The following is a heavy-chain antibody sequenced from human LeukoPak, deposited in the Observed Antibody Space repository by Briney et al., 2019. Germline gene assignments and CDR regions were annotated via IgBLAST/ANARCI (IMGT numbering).Heavy chain of an antibody. Sequence: ASVKVSCKASGYTFTSYDINWVRQATGQGLEWMGWMNPNSGSTGYAQKFQGRATITRNTSISTAYMELSSLRSEDTAVYYCARGKLGIAALYYYYYYMDVWGKGTTVTVSS. CDR3: ARGKLGIAALYYYYYYMDV. D-gene: IGHD6-13*01. CDR1: GYTFTSYD. V-gene: IGHV1-8*03. CDR2: MNPNSGST. J-gene: IGHJ6*03.